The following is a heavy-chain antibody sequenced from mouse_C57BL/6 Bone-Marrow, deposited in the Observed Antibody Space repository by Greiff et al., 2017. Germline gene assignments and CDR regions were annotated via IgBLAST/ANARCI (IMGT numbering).Heavy chain of an antibody. D-gene: IGHD1-1*01. CDR3: ALVITTVVAHYFDY. J-gene: IGHJ2*01. Sequence: QVQLQQPGAELVKPGASVKMSCKASGYTFTSYWITWVKQRPGQGLEGIGDIYPGSGSTNYNEKFKSKATLTVDTSSSTAYMQLSSLTSEDSAVYYCALVITTVVAHYFDYWGQGTTLTVSS. CDR1: GYTFTSYW. V-gene: IGHV1-55*01. CDR2: IYPGSGST.